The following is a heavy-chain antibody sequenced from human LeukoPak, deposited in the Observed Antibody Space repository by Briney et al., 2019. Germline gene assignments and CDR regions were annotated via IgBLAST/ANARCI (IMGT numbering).Heavy chain of an antibody. Sequence: RGESLKISCKGSGYSFTNYWIGWVRQMPAKGLEWIGIIYPGDSDTKYSPSFQGQVTISADKSISTAYLQWSSLKASDTAMYYCATLRSGYYYDYFDYWGQGTLVTVSS. CDR1: GYSFTNYW. J-gene: IGHJ4*02. CDR3: ATLRSGYYYDYFDY. V-gene: IGHV5-51*01. CDR2: IYPGDSDT. D-gene: IGHD3-22*01.